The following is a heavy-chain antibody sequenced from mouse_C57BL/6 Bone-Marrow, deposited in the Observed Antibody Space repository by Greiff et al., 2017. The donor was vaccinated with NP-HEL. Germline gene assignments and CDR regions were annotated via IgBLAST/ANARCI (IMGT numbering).Heavy chain of an antibody. V-gene: IGHV1-4*01. CDR3: ARSGYFDV. Sequence: VQVVESGAELARPGASVKMSCKASGYTFTSYTMHWVKQRPGQGLEWIGYINPSSGYTKYNQKFKDKATLTADKSSSTAYMQLSSLTSEDSAVYYCARSGYFDVWGTGTTVTVSS. CDR1: GYTFTSYT. CDR2: INPSSGYT. J-gene: IGHJ1*03.